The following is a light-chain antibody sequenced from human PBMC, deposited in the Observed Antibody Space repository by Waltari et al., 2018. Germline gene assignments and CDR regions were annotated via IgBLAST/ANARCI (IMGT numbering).Light chain of an antibody. V-gene: IGLV1-44*01. J-gene: IGLJ3*02. CDR3: TTWDDSLNAWV. CDR2: NKN. CDR1: SSNIGRNA. Sequence: QSVLTQPPSTSATPGQRVTISCSGSSSNIGRNALNWYQQLPGTAPKLLIYNKNQRPSGVPDRFSGSQSGTSASLAISGLQSEDEADYYCTTWDDSLNAWVFGGGTKLTVL.